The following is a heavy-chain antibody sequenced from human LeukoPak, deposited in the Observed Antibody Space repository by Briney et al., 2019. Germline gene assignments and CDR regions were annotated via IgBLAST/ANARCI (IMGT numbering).Heavy chain of an antibody. CDR1: GGSFSGYY. CDR3: ARHHTTIFGVVTLPEFDY. D-gene: IGHD3-3*01. J-gene: IGHJ4*02. CDR2: INHSGST. V-gene: IGHV4-34*01. Sequence: SETLSLTCAVYGGSFSGYYWSWIRQPPGKGLEWIGEINHSGSTNYNPSLKSRVTISVDTSKNQFSLKLSSVTAADTAVYYCARHHTTIFGVVTLPEFDYWGQGTLVTVSS.